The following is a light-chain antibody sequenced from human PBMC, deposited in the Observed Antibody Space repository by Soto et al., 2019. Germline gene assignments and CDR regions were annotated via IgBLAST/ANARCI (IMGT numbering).Light chain of an antibody. J-gene: IGLJ1*01. CDR3: SSYTTSVTYV. V-gene: IGLV2-14*01. CDR1: SSDVGAYNS. Sequence: QSALTQPASVSGSPGQSITISCTGTSSDVGAYNSVSWYQQHPGKAPKLIIYDVSTRPSGISDRFSGSKSGNTASLTISGPQAEDESDYYCSSYTTSVTYVFGTGTKLTVL. CDR2: DVS.